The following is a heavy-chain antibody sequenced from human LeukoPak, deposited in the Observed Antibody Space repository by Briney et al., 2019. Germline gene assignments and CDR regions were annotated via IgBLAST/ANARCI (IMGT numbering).Heavy chain of an antibody. Sequence: PSETLSLTCTVSGGSISSGGYYWSWIRQHPGKGLEWIGYIYYSGSTYYTPSLKSRVTISVDTSKNQFSLKLSSVTAADTAVYYCARDAPYYYDSSGYYYGWYFELWGRGTLVTVSS. J-gene: IGHJ2*01. V-gene: IGHV4-31*03. CDR1: GGSISSGGYY. D-gene: IGHD3-22*01. CDR3: ARDAPYYYDSSGYYYGWYFEL. CDR2: IYYSGST.